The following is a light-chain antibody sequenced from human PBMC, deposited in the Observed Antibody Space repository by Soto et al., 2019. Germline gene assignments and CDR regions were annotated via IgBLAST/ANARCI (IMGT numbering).Light chain of an antibody. V-gene: IGKV1-5*01. CDR2: DAS. J-gene: IGKJ1*01. Sequence: DIQVTQSPSTLSASVGDRVTITCRASQSIGNDLAWYQRKPGKATKRLIYDASSFESGVPSTVGGSGSGTECTRTISSLQNDDFATYYCQEHQNYSWTFGQGTKVDIK. CDR1: QSIGND. CDR3: QEHQNYSWT.